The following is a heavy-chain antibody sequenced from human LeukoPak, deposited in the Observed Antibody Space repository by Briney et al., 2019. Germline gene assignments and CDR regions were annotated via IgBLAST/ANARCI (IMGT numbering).Heavy chain of an antibody. CDR2: IIPIFGTA. CDR1: GGTFSSYA. Sequence: SVKVSCKASGGTFSSYAISWVRQAPGQGLEWMGGIIPIFGTANYAQKFRGRVTITADKSTRTAYMELSSLTSEDTAVYYCARAHRQLERLGRYYFDYWGQGTLVTVSS. D-gene: IGHD1-1*01. V-gene: IGHV1-69*06. J-gene: IGHJ4*02. CDR3: ARAHRQLERLGRYYFDY.